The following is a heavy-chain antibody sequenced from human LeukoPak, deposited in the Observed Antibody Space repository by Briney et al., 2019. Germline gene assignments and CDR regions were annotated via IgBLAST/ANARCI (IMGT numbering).Heavy chain of an antibody. Sequence: GRSLRLSCAASGFTFSSYGMHWVRQAPGKGLEWVAVISYDGSNKYYADSVKGRFTISRDNSKNTLYLQMNSLRAEDTAVYYCASSGRKGYFDYWGQGTLVTVSS. CDR3: ASSGRKGYFDY. V-gene: IGHV3-30*03. CDR2: ISYDGSNK. D-gene: IGHD1-14*01. J-gene: IGHJ4*02. CDR1: GFTFSSYG.